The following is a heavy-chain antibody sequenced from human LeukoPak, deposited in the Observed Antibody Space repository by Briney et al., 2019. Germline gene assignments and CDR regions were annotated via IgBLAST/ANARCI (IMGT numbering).Heavy chain of an antibody. Sequence: GASVKVSCKASGYTFTSYGISWVRQAPGQGLEWMGWISAYNGNTNYAQKLQGRVTMTTDTSTSTAYMELRSLRSDDTAVYYCAKRRGLELLYYYYMDVWGKGTTVTVSS. V-gene: IGHV1-18*01. CDR1: GYTFTSYG. J-gene: IGHJ6*03. CDR2: ISAYNGNT. D-gene: IGHD1-7*01. CDR3: AKRRGLELLYYYYMDV.